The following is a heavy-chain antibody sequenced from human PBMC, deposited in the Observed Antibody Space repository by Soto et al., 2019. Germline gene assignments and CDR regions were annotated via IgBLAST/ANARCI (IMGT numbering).Heavy chain of an antibody. D-gene: IGHD2-21*02. CDR3: ARIGPYCGGDCYPDFDF. J-gene: IGHJ4*02. V-gene: IGHV3-23*01. Sequence: EVQLLESGGGLVQPGGSLTLSCEASGFTFNTYGMTWVRQAPGQGLEWVSTVSGSGGGTYYADSVKGRFTISRVNSKNTMYLQMSNLRAEDTAVYFCARIGPYCGGDCYPDFDFWGLGTPVTVSS. CDR1: GFTFNTYG. CDR2: VSGSGGGT.